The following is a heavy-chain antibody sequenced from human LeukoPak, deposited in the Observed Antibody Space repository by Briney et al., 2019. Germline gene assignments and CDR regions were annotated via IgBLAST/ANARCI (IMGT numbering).Heavy chain of an antibody. D-gene: IGHD3-22*01. CDR2: IYYSGST. Sequence: PSETLSLTCTVSGGSISSYYWSWIRQPPGKGLEWIGYIYYSGSTNYNPSLKSRVTMSVDTSKNQFSLRVSPVTAADTAVYYCARETYYYDSSGYPRTSLFDYWGQGTLVTVSS. CDR1: GGSISSYY. V-gene: IGHV4-59*12. CDR3: ARETYYYDSSGYPRTSLFDY. J-gene: IGHJ4*02.